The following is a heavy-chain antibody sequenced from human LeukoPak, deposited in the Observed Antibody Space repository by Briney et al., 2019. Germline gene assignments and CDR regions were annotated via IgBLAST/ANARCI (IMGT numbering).Heavy chain of an antibody. CDR1: GGSISSYY. D-gene: IGHD6-13*01. J-gene: IGHJ4*02. CDR2: IYYSGST. V-gene: IGHV4-59*01. CDR3: ASIAAAW. Sequence: PSETLSLTCTVSGGSISSYYWSWIRQPPGKGLEWIGYIYYSGSTNYNPSLKSRVTISVDTSKNQFSLKLSSVTAADTAVYYCASIAAAWWGQGTLVTVSS.